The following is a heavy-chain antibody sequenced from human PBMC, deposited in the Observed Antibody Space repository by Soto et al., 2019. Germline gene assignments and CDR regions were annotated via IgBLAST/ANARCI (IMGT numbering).Heavy chain of an antibody. CDR2: ISSSGSTI. CDR1: GFTFSDYY. J-gene: IGHJ6*02. Sequence: PWGSLRLSCAASGFTFSDYYMSWIRQAPGKGLEWVSYISSSGSTIYYADSVKGRFTISRDNAKNSLYLQMDSLRAEDTAVYYCARHYDFWSGYWGPRNKNYGMDVWGQGTTVTVSS. V-gene: IGHV3-11*01. CDR3: ARHYDFWSGYWGPRNKNYGMDV. D-gene: IGHD3-3*01.